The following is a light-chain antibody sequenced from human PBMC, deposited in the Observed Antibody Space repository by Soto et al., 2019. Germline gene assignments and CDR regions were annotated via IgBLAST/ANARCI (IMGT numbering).Light chain of an antibody. J-gene: IGKJ4*01. CDR1: QSISSY. CDR2: AAS. Sequence: DIQMTQSPSSLSASVGDRVTITCRASQSISSYLNWYQQKPGKAPKLLIYAASSLQSGGPSRFSGSVSGTDFTLTISSLQPEDFATYYCQQSYSTHLTFVGGTKVEIK. V-gene: IGKV1-39*01. CDR3: QQSYSTHLT.